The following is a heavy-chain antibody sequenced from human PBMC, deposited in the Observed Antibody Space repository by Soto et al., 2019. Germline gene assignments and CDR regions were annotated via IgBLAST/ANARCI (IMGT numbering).Heavy chain of an antibody. CDR3: AREGVSGSYSQQ. J-gene: IGHJ1*01. CDR2: ISSSSSNL. V-gene: IGHV3-48*02. CDR1: GFSFSTSN. Sequence: EVQLVESGGGLVQPGGSLRLSCAASGFSFSTSNMNWVRQAPGKGLEWVSYISSSSSNLYYADSVKGRFTISRDNAKNSLYLQMNGLRDEDTAVYSCAREGVSGSYSQQWGQGTLVTVSS. D-gene: IGHD6-19*01.